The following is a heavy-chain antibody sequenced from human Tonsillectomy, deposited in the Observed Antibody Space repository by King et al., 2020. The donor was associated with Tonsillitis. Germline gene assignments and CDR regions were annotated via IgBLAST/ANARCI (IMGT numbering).Heavy chain of an antibody. D-gene: IGHD2-15*01. J-gene: IGHJ6*02. CDR1: GFTFSSYG. CDR3: AKVGYCSGGSCYSGYKYYYGMDV. CDR2: ISYDGSNK. V-gene: IGHV3-30*18. Sequence: VQLVESGGGVVQPGRSLRLSCAASGFTFSSYGMHWVRQAPGKGLEWVSFISYDGSNKYYADSVKGRFTISRDNSKNTLYLQMNSLRAEDTAVYYCAKVGYCSGGSCYSGYKYYYGMDVWGQGXTVTVSS.